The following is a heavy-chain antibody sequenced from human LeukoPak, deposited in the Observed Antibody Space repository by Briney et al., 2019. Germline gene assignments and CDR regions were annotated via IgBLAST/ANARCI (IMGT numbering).Heavy chain of an antibody. Sequence: GESLKISCKGSGYSFTSYWIGWVRQMPGKGLEWMGIIYPGDSDTRYSPSFQGQVTISADKSISTAYLQWSSLTASDTAMYYCARLAYYYGSGSFTSFDPWGQGTLVTVSS. V-gene: IGHV5-51*01. D-gene: IGHD3-10*01. CDR1: GYSFTSYW. CDR2: IYPGDSDT. CDR3: ARLAYYYGSGSFTSFDP. J-gene: IGHJ5*02.